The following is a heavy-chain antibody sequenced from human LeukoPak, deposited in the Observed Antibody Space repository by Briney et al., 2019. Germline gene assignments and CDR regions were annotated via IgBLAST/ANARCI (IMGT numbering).Heavy chain of an antibody. CDR3: SIIFPGYSSAFDI. J-gene: IGHJ3*02. CDR2: IIPIFGTS. Sequence: ASVKVSCKASGGTFSSYAISWVRQAPGRGLEWMGGIIPIFGTSNYAQKFQGRVTITADKSTSTAYMELSSRRSEDTAVYYCSIIFPGYSSAFDIGAQGTMVSV. CDR1: GGTFSSYA. D-gene: IGHD5-18*01. V-gene: IGHV1-69*06.